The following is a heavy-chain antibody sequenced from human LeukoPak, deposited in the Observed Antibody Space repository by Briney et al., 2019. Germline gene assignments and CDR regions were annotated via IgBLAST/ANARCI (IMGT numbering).Heavy chain of an antibody. CDR3: ARGYSSGFHLPNWFDP. V-gene: IGHV4-59*12. Sequence: SEPLSLTCSVSGGPINSYYWSWMRHPPGKGLEGIGYIYYSGITNYNPSLKSRVTISVDTSKNQFSLKLSSVTAANTAVYYCARGYSSGFHLPNWFDPWGQGTLVTVSS. CDR2: IYYSGIT. J-gene: IGHJ5*02. CDR1: GGPINSYY. D-gene: IGHD6-19*01.